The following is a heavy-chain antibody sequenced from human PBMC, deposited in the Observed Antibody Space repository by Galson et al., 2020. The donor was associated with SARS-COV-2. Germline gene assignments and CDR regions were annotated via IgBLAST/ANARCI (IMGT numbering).Heavy chain of an antibody. CDR1: GYTFTGYY. D-gene: IGHD6-13*01. Sequence: ASVKVSCKASGYTFTGYYMHWVRQAPGQGLEWMGWINPNSGGTNYAQKFQGRVTMTRDTSISTAYMELSRLRSDDTAVYYCARVRGIAAAGWFDPWGQGTLVTVSS. CDR2: INPNSGGT. V-gene: IGHV1-2*02. CDR3: ARVRGIAAAGWFDP. J-gene: IGHJ5*02.